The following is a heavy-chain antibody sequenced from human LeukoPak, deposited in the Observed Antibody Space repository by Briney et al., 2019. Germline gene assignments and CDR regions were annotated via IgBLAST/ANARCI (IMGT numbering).Heavy chain of an antibody. V-gene: IGHV4-4*02. D-gene: IGHD2-15*01. CDR2: VSLSGLT. Sequence: PSETLSLTCGVSGGSITSTNWWSWVRQPPGQGLEWIGEVSLSGLTNYNPTLNSRVIMALDASKNHLSLNLTSVTAADTAVYFCSRENGACSPFGYWGQGTLVTVPS. J-gene: IGHJ4*02. CDR1: GGSITSTNW. CDR3: SRENGACSPFGY.